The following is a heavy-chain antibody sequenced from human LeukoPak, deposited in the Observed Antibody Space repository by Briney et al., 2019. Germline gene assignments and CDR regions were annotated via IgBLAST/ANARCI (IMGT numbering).Heavy chain of an antibody. CDR2: IIPILGIA. V-gene: IGHV1-69*04. CDR3: ARDNTYYYDSSGHAFDI. Sequence: ASVKVSCKASGGTFSSCAISWVRQAPGQGLEWMGRIIPILGIANYAQKFQGRVTITADKSTSTAYMELSSLRSEDTAVYYCARDNTYYYDSSGHAFDIWGLGTMVTVSS. D-gene: IGHD3-22*01. J-gene: IGHJ3*02. CDR1: GGTFSSCA.